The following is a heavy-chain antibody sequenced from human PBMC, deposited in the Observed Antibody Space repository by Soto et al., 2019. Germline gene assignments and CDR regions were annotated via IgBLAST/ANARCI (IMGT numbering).Heavy chain of an antibody. V-gene: IGHV3-48*03. J-gene: IGHJ4*02. CDR1: GFTFTSYA. Sequence: GGSLRLSCAASGFTFTSYATHWVRQAPGQGLEWVSYISKSGGTTYYADSVKGRFTISRDDAKNSVYLQMNSLRPEDMAVYKCVREGHYYFDYWGQGALVTSPQ. CDR3: VREGHYYFDY. CDR2: ISKSGGTT.